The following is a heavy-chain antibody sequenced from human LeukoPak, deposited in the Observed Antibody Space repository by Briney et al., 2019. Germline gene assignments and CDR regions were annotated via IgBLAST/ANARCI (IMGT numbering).Heavy chain of an antibody. CDR3: ARALSLGGELDPWFDP. D-gene: IGHD1-26*01. J-gene: IGHJ5*02. V-gene: IGHV3-11*04. Sequence: GGSLRLSCAASGFTFSDYYMSWIRQAPGKGLEWVSYISSSGSTIYYADSVKGRFTISRDNAKNSLYLQMNSLRAEDTAVYYCARALSLGGELDPWFDPWGQGTLVTVSS. CDR2: ISSSGSTI. CDR1: GFTFSDYY.